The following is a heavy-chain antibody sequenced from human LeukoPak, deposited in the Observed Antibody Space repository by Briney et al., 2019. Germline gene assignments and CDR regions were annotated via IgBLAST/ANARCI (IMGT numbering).Heavy chain of an antibody. D-gene: IGHD3/OR15-3a*01. CDR3: ARGGLALAFDL. CDR1: GFTFITYW. Sequence: GGSLRLSCAASGFTFITYWMYWVRQAPGKGLEYVSRINNDGGGTTYADSVKGRFTISRDNAKNTVYLQMNSLRPEDTAMYYCARGGLALAFDLWGQGTTVTVSS. V-gene: IGHV3-74*01. J-gene: IGHJ3*01. CDR2: INNDGGGT.